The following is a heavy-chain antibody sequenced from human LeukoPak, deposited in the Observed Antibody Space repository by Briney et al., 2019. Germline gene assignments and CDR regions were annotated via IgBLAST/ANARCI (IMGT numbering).Heavy chain of an antibody. CDR3: AREFGGSYCDCSFDY. V-gene: IGHV1-18*01. D-gene: IGHD1-26*01. Sequence: ASVKVSCKASGYTFTSHGISWMRQAPGQGLEWMGWISAYNGNTNYAQKLQGRVTMTTDTSTSTAYMELRSLRSDDTAVYYCAREFGGSYCDCSFDYWGQGTLVTVSS. CDR1: GYTFTSHG. J-gene: IGHJ4*02. CDR2: ISAYNGNT.